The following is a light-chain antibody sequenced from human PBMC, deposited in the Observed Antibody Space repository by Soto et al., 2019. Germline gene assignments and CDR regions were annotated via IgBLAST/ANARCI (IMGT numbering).Light chain of an antibody. Sequence: QSVLTQPPSVSAAPGQRVTISCTGSSSNIGAGYEAHWYQQVPGTAPKLLIYENNNRPSGVPDRFSGSKSGTSASLAITGLQAEDEAEYYCQSYDSSPSGYVFGTGTQLTVL. V-gene: IGLV1-40*01. J-gene: IGLJ1*01. CDR3: QSYDSSPSGYV. CDR2: ENN. CDR1: SSNIGAGYE.